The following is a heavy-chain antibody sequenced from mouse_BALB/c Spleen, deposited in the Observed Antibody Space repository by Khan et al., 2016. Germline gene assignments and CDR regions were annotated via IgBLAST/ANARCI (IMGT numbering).Heavy chain of an antibody. V-gene: IGHV1-54*01. J-gene: IGHJ4*01. CDR1: GYAFTNYL. CDR2: INPGSGGT. Sequence: QVRLQQSGAELVRPGTSVKVSCKASGYAFTNYLIEWVKQRPGQGLEWIGVINPGSGGTNYNEKFKGKATLTADKSSSTAYMQLSSLTSDDSAVYFGARDDGNYYAMDYWGQGTSVTVSS. CDR3: ARDDGNYYAMDY. D-gene: IGHD2-1*01.